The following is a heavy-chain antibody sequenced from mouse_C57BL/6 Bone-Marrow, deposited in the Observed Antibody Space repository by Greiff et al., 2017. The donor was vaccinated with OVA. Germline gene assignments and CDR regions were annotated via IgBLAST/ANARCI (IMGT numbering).Heavy chain of an antibody. CDR3: TGGRFYYGSSYPYWYFDV. CDR2: IRLKSDNYAT. D-gene: IGHD1-1*01. V-gene: IGHV6-3*01. CDR1: GFTFSNYW. Sequence: EVNLVESGGGLVQPGGSMKLSCVASGFTFSNYWMNWVRQSPEKGLEWVAQIRLKSDNYATHYAESVKGRFTISRDDSKSSVYLQMNNLRAEDTGIYYCTGGRFYYGSSYPYWYFDVWGTGTTVTVSS. J-gene: IGHJ1*03.